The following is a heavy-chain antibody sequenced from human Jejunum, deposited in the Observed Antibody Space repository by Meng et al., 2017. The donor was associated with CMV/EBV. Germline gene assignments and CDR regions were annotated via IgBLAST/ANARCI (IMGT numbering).Heavy chain of an antibody. D-gene: IGHD3-3*01. V-gene: IGHV3-48*03. CDR2: ISASGKTI. Sequence: FIFNAYDMNWVRQAPGKGLEWVSFISASGKTIYYADSVKGRFTISRDSAKNSLYLQMNSLRGDDTAIYYCARDPEAIFGAPNYFDYWGQGTLVTVS. J-gene: IGHJ4*02. CDR1: FIFNAYD. CDR3: ARDPEAIFGAPNYFDY.